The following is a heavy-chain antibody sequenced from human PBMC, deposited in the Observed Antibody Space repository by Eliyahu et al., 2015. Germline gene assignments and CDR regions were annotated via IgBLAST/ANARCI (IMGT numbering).Heavy chain of an antibody. CDR1: GYTXTGYW. V-gene: IGHV1-46*01. CDR2: IKWSGGGT. D-gene: IGHD2-15*01. J-gene: IGHJ5*02. Sequence: QVQLVQSGAEVKKPGASVKVSCKASGYTXTGYWMXWVRXAPGQGLEWMGIIKWSGGGTTYAQKIQGRVTMTRDTSTSTVYMELNSLRSEDTAVYYCARAEGCSGGSCQGYNWFDPWGQGTLVTVSS. CDR3: ARAEGCSGGSCQGYNWFDP.